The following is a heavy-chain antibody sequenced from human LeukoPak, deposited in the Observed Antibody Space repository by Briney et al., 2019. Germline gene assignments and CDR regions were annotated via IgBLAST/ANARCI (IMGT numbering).Heavy chain of an antibody. V-gene: IGHV1-18*01. J-gene: IGHJ4*02. Sequence: ASVKVSCKASGYTSTSYGISWVRQAPGQGLEWMGWISAYNGNTNYAQKLQGRVTMTTDTSTSTAYMELRSLRSDDTAVYYCARDLYYYGSGSYPFDYWGQGTLVTVSS. CDR2: ISAYNGNT. CDR3: ARDLYYYGSGSYPFDY. D-gene: IGHD3-10*01. CDR1: GYTSTSYG.